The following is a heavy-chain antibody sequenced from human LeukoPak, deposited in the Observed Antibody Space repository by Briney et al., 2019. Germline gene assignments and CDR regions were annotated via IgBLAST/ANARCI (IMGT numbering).Heavy chain of an antibody. V-gene: IGHV4-61*01. J-gene: IGHJ4*02. D-gene: IGHD2-15*01. Sequence: PSETLSLTCTVSGGSISSGSYYWSWIRQPAGKGLEWIGYIYYSGSTNYNPSLKSRVTISVDTSKNQFSLKLSSVTAADTAVYYCASDGSCWYFGCWGQGTMVTVSS. CDR1: GGSISSGSYY. CDR3: ASDGSCWYFGC. CDR2: IYYSGST.